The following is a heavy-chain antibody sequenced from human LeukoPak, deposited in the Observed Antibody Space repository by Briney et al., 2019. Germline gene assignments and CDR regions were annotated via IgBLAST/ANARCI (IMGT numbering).Heavy chain of an antibody. V-gene: IGHV5-51*01. CDR3: ARLRGNNYYFDY. CDR2: IYPGDSDT. Sequence: GEPLKISCKGFGYTFTNYWIGWVRQMSGEGLEWMGIIYPGDSDTRYSPSFQGQVTISADKSISTAYLQWSSLKASDTAMYYCARLRGNNYYFDYWGQGTLVTVSS. D-gene: IGHD3-10*01. J-gene: IGHJ4*02. CDR1: GYTFTNYW.